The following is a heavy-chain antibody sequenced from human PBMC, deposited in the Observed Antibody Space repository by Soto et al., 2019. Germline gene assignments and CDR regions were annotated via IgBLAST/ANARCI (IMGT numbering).Heavy chain of an antibody. V-gene: IGHV4-31*03. J-gene: IGHJ4*02. CDR1: GGSISSGGYY. CDR2: IYYSGST. D-gene: IGHD2-2*01. CDR3: ARGAATQDIVVVPAAPLFDY. Sequence: SETLSLTCTVSGGSISSGGYYWSWIRQHPGKGLEWIGYIYYSGSTYYNPSLKSRVTISVDTSKNQFSLKLSSVTAADTAVYYCARGAATQDIVVVPAAPLFDYWGQGTLVTVS.